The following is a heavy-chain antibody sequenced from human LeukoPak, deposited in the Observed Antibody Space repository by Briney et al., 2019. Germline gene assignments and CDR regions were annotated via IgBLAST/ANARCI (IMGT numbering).Heavy chain of an antibody. CDR3: ARGGSWRSYLDY. J-gene: IGHJ4*02. CDR2: ICQSGST. CDR1: GYSISSIHC. D-gene: IGHD3-16*01. Sequence: SETLSLTCTVSGYSISSIHCWGWIRQPPGKGLEWIGSICQSGSTYYSPSLKSRVILSLDTSKNQFSLRLSSVTAADTAVYYCARGGSWRSYLDYWGQGTLVTVSS. V-gene: IGHV4-38-2*02.